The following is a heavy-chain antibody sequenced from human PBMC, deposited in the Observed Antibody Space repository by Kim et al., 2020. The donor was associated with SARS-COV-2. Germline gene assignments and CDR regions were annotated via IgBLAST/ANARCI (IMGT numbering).Heavy chain of an antibody. CDR3: ATGPSYCSGGSCYGDYYGMDV. CDR1: GYTLTELS. V-gene: IGHV1-24*01. J-gene: IGHJ6*02. D-gene: IGHD2-15*01. CDR2: FDPEDGET. Sequence: ASVKVSCKVSGYTLTELSMHWVRQAPGKGLEWMGGFDPEDGETIYAQKFQGRVTMTEDTSTDTAYMELSSLRSEDTAVYYCATGPSYCSGGSCYGDYYGMDVWGQGTTVTVSS.